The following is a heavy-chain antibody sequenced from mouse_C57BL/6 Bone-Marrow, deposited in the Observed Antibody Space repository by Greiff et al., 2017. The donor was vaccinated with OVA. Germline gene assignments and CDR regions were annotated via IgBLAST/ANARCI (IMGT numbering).Heavy chain of an antibody. Sequence: VQLQQSGAELVRPGASVKLSCTASGFNITDDYMHWVKQRPEQGLEWIGWIDPENGDTEYASKFPGKATLTADTSSNTAYLQRSSLTSEDTAVYYCTNTCYAMDDWGQGTTVTVSS. V-gene: IGHV14-4*01. J-gene: IGHJ4*01. CDR2: IDPENGDT. D-gene: IGHD5-1-1*01. CDR1: GFNITDDY. CDR3: TNTCYAMDD.